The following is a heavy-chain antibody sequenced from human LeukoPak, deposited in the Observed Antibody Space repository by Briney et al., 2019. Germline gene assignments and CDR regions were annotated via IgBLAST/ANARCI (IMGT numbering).Heavy chain of an antibody. V-gene: IGHV3-7*01. CDR2: IKQDGSEK. CDR1: GFTFRNYA. CDR3: AREASYSSGWFLDY. Sequence: GGSLRLSCAASGFTFRNYAIHWVRQAPGKGLEWVANIKQDGSEKYYVDSVKGRFTISRDNTKNSLYLQMNSLRAEDTAVYYCAREASYSSGWFLDYWGQGTLVTVSS. J-gene: IGHJ4*02. D-gene: IGHD6-19*01.